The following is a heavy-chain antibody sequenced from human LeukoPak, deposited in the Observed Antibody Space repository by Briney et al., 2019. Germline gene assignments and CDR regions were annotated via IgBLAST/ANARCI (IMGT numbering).Heavy chain of an antibody. CDR3: ARGLVAANDAFDI. V-gene: IGHV3-33*01. Sequence: GGSLRLSCAASGFTFSSYGMHWVRQAPGKGLEWVAVIWYDGSNKYYADSVKGRFTISRDNSKNTLYLQMNSLRAEDTAVYYCARGLVAANDAFDIWGQGTVVTVSS. CDR2: IWYDGSNK. J-gene: IGHJ3*02. CDR1: GFTFSSYG. D-gene: IGHD2-15*01.